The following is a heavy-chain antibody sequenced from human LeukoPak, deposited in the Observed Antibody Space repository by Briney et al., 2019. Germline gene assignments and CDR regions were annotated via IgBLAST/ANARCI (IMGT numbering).Heavy chain of an antibody. J-gene: IGHJ3*02. CDR2: ISAYNGNT. V-gene: IGHV1-18*01. CDR3: ARTAVAVADPSGAFDI. D-gene: IGHD6-19*01. CDR1: GYTFTSNG. Sequence: ASVKVSCKASGYTFTSNGISWVRQAPGQGLEWMGWISAYNGNTNYAQKLQGRVTMTTDTSTSTAYTELRSLRSDDTAVYYCARTAVAVADPSGAFDIWGQGTMVTVSS.